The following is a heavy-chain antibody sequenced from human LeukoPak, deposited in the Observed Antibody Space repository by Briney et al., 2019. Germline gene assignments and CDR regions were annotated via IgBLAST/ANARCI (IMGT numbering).Heavy chain of an antibody. Sequence: GASVKVSCKASGFTFTSSAMQWVRQARGQRLEWIGWIVVGSGYTNYAQKFQERVTLTRDTSTSTAYMELSSLRSEDTAVYYCAATPHYDILTGYYSWGQGTLVTVSS. CDR1: GFTFTSSA. CDR2: IVVGSGYT. CDR3: AATPHYDILTGYYS. V-gene: IGHV1-58*02. D-gene: IGHD3-9*01. J-gene: IGHJ4*02.